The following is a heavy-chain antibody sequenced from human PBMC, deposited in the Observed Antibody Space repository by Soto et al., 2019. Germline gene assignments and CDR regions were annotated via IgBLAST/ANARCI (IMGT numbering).Heavy chain of an antibody. CDR3: ARSPRLGELSLDFDY. V-gene: IGHV6-1*01. J-gene: IGHJ4*02. CDR2: TYYRSKWYN. Sequence: SQTLSLTCAISGDSVSSNSAAWNWIRQSPSRGLEWLGRTYYRSKWYNDYAASVKSRITINPDTSKNQFSLQLNSVAPEDTAVYYCARSPRLGELSLDFDYWGQGTLVTVSS. CDR1: GDSVSSNSAA. D-gene: IGHD3-16*02.